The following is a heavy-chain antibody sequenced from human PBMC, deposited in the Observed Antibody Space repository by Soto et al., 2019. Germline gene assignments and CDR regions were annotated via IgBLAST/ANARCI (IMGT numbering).Heavy chain of an antibody. CDR1: GFTFSSYG. CDR3: ARGGIWVGGRFDP. V-gene: IGHV3-33*01. CDR2: IWYDGSNK. J-gene: IGHJ5*02. Sequence: QVQLVESGGGVVQPGRSLRLSCAASGFTFSSYGMHWVRQAPGKGLEWVAVIWYDGSNKYYADSVKGRFTISRDNSKNTLYIQMNSLRAEDTAVYYCARGGIWVGGRFDPWGQGTLVTVSS. D-gene: IGHD2-15*01.